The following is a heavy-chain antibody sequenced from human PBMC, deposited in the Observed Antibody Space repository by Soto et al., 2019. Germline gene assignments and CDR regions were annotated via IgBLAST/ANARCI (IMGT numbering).Heavy chain of an antibody. J-gene: IGHJ6*02. CDR2: ISGSGGST. CDR3: AKDRGVSITMIVVVPALRYYGMDV. CDR1: GFTFSSYA. D-gene: IGHD3-22*01. Sequence: GGSLRLSCAASGFTFSSYAMSWVRQAPGTGLEWVSAISGSGGSTYYADSVKGRFTISRDNSKNTLYLQMNSLRAEDTAVYYCAKDRGVSITMIVVVPALRYYGMDVWGQGTTVTVSS. V-gene: IGHV3-23*01.